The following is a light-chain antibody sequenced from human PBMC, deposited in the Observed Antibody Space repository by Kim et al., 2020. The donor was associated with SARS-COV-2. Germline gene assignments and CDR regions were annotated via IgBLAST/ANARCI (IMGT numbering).Light chain of an antibody. CDR2: GAG. CDR1: ESVSSSY. V-gene: IGKV3-20*01. Sequence: SPGERATLSCRGSESVSSSYLAWYQQKPGQAPRLLIYGAGSRATGIPDRFSGSGSGTDFTLTISRLEPEDFAVYYCQQYGSSRGTFGGGTKVDIK. J-gene: IGKJ4*01. CDR3: QQYGSSRGT.